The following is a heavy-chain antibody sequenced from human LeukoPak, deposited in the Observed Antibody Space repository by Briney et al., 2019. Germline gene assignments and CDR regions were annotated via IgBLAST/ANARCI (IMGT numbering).Heavy chain of an antibody. CDR2: IYYSGST. V-gene: IGHV4-30-4*08. D-gene: IGHD4-11*01. CDR3: ARVNSGAVTTHYYYYYMDV. Sequence: SETLSLTCTDSGGSISSGDYYWSWIRQPPGKGLEWIGYIYYSGSTYYNPSLKSRVTISVDTSKNQFSLKLSSVTAADTAVYYCARVNSGAVTTHYYYYYMDVWGKGTTVTVSS. J-gene: IGHJ6*03. CDR1: GGSISSGDYY.